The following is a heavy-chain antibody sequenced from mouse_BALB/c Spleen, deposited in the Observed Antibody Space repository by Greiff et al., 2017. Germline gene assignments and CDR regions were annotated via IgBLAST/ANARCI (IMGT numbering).Heavy chain of an antibody. V-gene: IGHV1-80*01. CDR2: IYPGDGDT. CDR1: GYAFSSYW. D-gene: IGHD1-1*01. CDR3: ARYPHYYGSSYAMDY. Sequence: VKLMESGAELVRPGSSVKISCKASGYAFSSYWMNWVKQRPGQGLEWIGQIYPGDGDTNYNGKFKGKASLTADKSSSTAYMQLSSLTSEDSAVYFCARYPHYYGSSYAMDYWGQGTSVTVSS. J-gene: IGHJ4*01.